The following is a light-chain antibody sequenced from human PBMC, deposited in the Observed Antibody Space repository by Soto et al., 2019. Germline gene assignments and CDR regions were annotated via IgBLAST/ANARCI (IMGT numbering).Light chain of an antibody. CDR1: QSVGSN. J-gene: IGKJ1*01. V-gene: IGKV3-15*01. CDR2: GAS. CDR3: HPVNVWHRA. Sequence: EIVMTQSPATLSVSPGERATLSCRASQSVGSNLAWYQQKPGQAPRLLIYGASTRATDIPARFSGSGSGTEFALTINSLLSEDSAVYFCHPVNVWHRASGQGTQVDIK.